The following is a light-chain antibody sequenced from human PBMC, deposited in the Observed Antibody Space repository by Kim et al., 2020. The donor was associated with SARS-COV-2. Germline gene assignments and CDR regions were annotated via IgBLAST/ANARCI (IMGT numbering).Light chain of an antibody. V-gene: IGLV3-19*01. Sequence: GQTVRITCRGEGHSGYYASRYQQKPRRAPVLVVYDKDNRRSGGTDRFSGSSSGKTAALTITGGLAEDEADYYCSSVCSSGNYQRVFGGGTKLTVL. CDR3: SSVCSSGNYQRV. CDR1: GHSGYY. CDR2: DKD. J-gene: IGLJ3*02.